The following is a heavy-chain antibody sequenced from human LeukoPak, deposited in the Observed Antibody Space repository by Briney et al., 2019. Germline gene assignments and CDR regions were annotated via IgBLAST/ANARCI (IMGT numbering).Heavy chain of an antibody. CDR3: ASLPVGAAAGSRPFDY. V-gene: IGHV4-59*08. CDR1: GGSFSGKY. CDR2: IYYSGST. J-gene: IGHJ4*02. Sequence: SETLSLTCAVSGGSFSGKYWAWIRQPPGKGLEWIGYIYYSGSTNYNPSLKSRVTISVDTSKNQFSLKLSSVTAADTAVYYCASLPVGAAAGSRPFDYWGQGTLVTVSS. D-gene: IGHD6-13*01.